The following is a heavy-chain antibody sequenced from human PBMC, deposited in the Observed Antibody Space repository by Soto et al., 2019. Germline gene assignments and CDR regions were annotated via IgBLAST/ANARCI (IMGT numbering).Heavy chain of an antibody. CDR1: GGSFSGYY. J-gene: IGHJ4*02. Sequence: PSETLSLTCAVYGGSFSGYYWTWIRQPPGTGLEWIGEINHSGSTNYNPSLKSRVTISVDTSKNQFSLRLTSVTAADTAVYYCARDKITGLFDYWGQGTLVT. CDR3: ARDKITGLFDY. V-gene: IGHV4-34*01. CDR2: INHSGST. D-gene: IGHD2-8*02.